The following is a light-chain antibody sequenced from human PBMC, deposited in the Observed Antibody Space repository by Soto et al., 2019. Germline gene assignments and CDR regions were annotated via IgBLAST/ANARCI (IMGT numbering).Light chain of an antibody. V-gene: IGLV1-40*01. CDR2: GNS. CDR1: SSNIGAGYD. J-gene: IGLJ1*01. Sequence: QSVLTQPPSVSGAPGQRVTISCTGSSSNIGAGYDVHWYQQLPGTAPKLLIYGNSNRPSGVPDRFSGSKSGTSASLAITGLQAXDEADYYCQSYDSSLSEVFGTGTKVTVL. CDR3: QSYDSSLSEV.